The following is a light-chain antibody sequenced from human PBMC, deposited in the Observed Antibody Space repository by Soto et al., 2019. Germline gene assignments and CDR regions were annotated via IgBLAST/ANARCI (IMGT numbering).Light chain of an antibody. CDR2: DVS. CDR1: SSDVGGYNY. CDR3: CSYAGGYTHAV. V-gene: IGLV2-11*01. J-gene: IGLJ2*01. Sequence: QSALTQPRSVSGSPGQSVTISCTGTSSDVGGYNYVSWYQHHPGKAPKLMIYDVSKRPSGVPDRFSGSKSGNTASLTISGLQAEDEADYYCCSYAGGYTHAVFGGGTKVTVL.